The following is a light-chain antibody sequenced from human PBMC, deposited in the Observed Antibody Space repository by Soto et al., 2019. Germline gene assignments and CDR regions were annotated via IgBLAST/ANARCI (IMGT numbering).Light chain of an antibody. CDR3: QQYNTWPLT. J-gene: IGKJ3*01. Sequence: ETVMTQSPATLSVSPGERPTLSYRASQSVSSNLAWYQQKPGQAPRLLIYDASTRATGIPARFSGSGSGTESPLTISRLPYEDVAVYYCQQYNTWPLTFGPGTKVDIK. CDR2: DAS. CDR1: QSVSSN. V-gene: IGKV3-15*01.